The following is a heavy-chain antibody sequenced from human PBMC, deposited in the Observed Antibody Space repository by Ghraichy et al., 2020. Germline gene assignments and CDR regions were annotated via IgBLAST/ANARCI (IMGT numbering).Heavy chain of an antibody. J-gene: IGHJ4*02. V-gene: IGHV4-39*01. CDR3: ARISPSFGGVTRARVFTEVDY. Sequence: SETLSLTYTVSGGSISSSSYFWGWIRQPPGKGLEWIGSIYYRGNTYYNPPLKSRVTISVDMSKNQFSLKLSSVTAADTAVYYCARISPSFGGVTRARVFTEVDYWGQGTLVTVSS. CDR2: IYYRGNT. CDR1: GGSISSSSYF. D-gene: IGHD3-16*01.